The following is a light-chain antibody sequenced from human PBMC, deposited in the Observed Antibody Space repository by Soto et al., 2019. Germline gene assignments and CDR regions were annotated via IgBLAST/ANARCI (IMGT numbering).Light chain of an antibody. CDR3: QHLNSYPRT. Sequence: DIQLTQSPSFLSASVGDRVTITCRASQGISSNLAWYQQKPGKATKLLIYAASTLQSGVPSRFSGSGSGTEFTLTISSLQPEDFATYYCQHLNSYPRTFGQGTKVDIK. V-gene: IGKV1-9*01. CDR2: AAS. CDR1: QGISSN. J-gene: IGKJ1*01.